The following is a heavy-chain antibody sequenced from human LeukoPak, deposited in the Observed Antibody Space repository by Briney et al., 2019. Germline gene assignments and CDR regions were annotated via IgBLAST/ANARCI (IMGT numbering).Heavy chain of an antibody. CDR1: GYTFTSYD. J-gene: IGHJ6*02. CDR2: MNPNSGNT. V-gene: IGHV1-8*01. D-gene: IGHD6-19*01. Sequence: GASVKVSCKASGYTFTSYDINWVRQATGQGLEWMGWMNPNSGNTGYAQKFQGRVTMTRNTSISTAYMELSSLRSEDTAVYYCARGGGSGWYHYYYGMDVWGQGTTVTVSS. CDR3: ARGGGSGWYHYYYGMDV.